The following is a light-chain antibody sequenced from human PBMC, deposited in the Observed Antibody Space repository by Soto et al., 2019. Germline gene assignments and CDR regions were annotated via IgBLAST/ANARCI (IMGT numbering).Light chain of an antibody. CDR2: EVN. CDR1: ISDVGGYNY. J-gene: IGLJ2*01. V-gene: IGLV2-8*01. CDR3: ISYTTSSTVV. Sequence: QSALTQPPSASGSPGQSVTISCTGTISDVGGYNYVAWYQQHPGKAPKLMIYEVNKRPSGVPDRFSGSKSGSTASLTVSGLQAEDEADYYCISYTTSSTVVFGGGTQLTVL.